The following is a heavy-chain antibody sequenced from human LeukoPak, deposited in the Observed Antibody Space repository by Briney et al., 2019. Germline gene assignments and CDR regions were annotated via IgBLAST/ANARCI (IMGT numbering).Heavy chain of an antibody. J-gene: IGHJ4*02. V-gene: IGHV3-30*02. CDR3: ARGDGYCSSASCSGN. D-gene: IGHD2-2*03. CDR2: IRFDGSNK. Sequence: GGSLRLSCAASGFTLNTYGMHWVRQAPRKGLEWVAFIRFDGSNKYYAGSVKGRFTISRDNSKNTLYLQMKSLRPEDTAVYYCARGDGYCSSASCSGNWGQGTLVTVSS. CDR1: GFTLNTYG.